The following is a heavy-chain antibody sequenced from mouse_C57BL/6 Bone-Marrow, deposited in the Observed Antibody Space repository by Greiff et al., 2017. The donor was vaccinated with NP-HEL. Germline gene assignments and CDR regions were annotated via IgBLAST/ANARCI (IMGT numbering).Heavy chain of an antibody. CDR2: IYPNNGGT. Sequence: EVQLQQSGPELVKPGASVKIPCKASGYTFTDYNMDWVKQSHGKSLEWIGDIYPNNGGTIYNQKFKGKATLTVDKSSSTAYMELRSLTSEDTAVYYCARIPDGYSFFDDWGQGTTLTVSS. CDR3: ARIPDGYSFFDD. D-gene: IGHD2-3*01. V-gene: IGHV1-18*01. CDR1: GYTFTDYN. J-gene: IGHJ2*01.